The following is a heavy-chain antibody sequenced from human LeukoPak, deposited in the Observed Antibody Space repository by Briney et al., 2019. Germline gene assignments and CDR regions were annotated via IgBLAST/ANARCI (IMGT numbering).Heavy chain of an antibody. CDR2: IIPILGIS. Sequence: SVKVSCKASGGTFSNYAISWVRQAPGQGLEWMGRIIPILGISNYAQKFQGRVTITADKSTSTAYMELSSLRSEDTAVYYCARDQDHIAVAGIDYWGQGTLVTVSS. J-gene: IGHJ4*02. V-gene: IGHV1-69*04. CDR3: ARDQDHIAVAGIDY. CDR1: GGTFSNYA. D-gene: IGHD6-19*01.